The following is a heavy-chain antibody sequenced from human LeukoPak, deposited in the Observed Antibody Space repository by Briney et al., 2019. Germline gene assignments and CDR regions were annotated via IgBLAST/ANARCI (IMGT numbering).Heavy chain of an antibody. CDR3: ARLNRYSGYDY. Sequence: SETLSLTCAVYGGSFSGYYWSWIRQPPGKGLEWIGEINHSGSTNYNPSLKSRVTISVDTSKNQFSLKLSSVTAADTAVYYCARLNRYSGYDYWGQGTLVTVSS. V-gene: IGHV4-34*01. D-gene: IGHD5-12*01. CDR1: GGSFSGYY. CDR2: INHSGST. J-gene: IGHJ4*02.